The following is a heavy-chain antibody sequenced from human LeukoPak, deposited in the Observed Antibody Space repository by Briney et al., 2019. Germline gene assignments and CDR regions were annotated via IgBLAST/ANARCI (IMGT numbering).Heavy chain of an antibody. CDR3: AGCAGNSCYFDY. CDR2: IKQDGSAK. V-gene: IGHV3-7*01. CDR1: GISFISYW. D-gene: IGHD1-1*01. J-gene: IGHJ4*02. Sequence: GGSLRLSCAASGISFISYWMSWVRQAPGKGLEWVANIKQDGSAKNYVDSVKGRFTISRDNAKNSLYLQLNSLRAEDTAVYYCAGCAGNSCYFDYWGQGTLVIVSS.